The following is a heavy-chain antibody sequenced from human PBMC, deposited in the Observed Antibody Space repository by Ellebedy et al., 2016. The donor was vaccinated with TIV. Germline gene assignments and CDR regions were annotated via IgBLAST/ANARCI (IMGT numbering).Heavy chain of an antibody. Sequence: SETLSLTCTVSGGSISSYYWSWIRQPPGKGLEWIGYIYFSGSTNYNPSLKSRVTISVDTSKNQFSLRLSSVTAADTAVYYCARAPVDGVNFDYWGQGTLVTVSS. CDR1: GGSISSYY. CDR3: ARAPVDGVNFDY. D-gene: IGHD5-12*01. J-gene: IGHJ4*02. V-gene: IGHV4-59*08. CDR2: IYFSGST.